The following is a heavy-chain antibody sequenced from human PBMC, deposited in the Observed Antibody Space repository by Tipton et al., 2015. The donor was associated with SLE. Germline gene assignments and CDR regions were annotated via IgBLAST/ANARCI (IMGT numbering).Heavy chain of an antibody. D-gene: IGHD3-10*01. V-gene: IGHV4-61*01. CDR3: ARVGPGTPPRYYFDY. CDR2: IYYSGST. CDR1: GYSISSGYY. Sequence: TLSLTRTVSGYSISSGYYWGWIRQPPGKGLEWIGYIYYSGSTNYNPSLKSRVTISVDTSKNQFSLKLSSVTAADTAVYYCARVGPGTPPRYYFDYWGQGTLVTVSS. J-gene: IGHJ4*02.